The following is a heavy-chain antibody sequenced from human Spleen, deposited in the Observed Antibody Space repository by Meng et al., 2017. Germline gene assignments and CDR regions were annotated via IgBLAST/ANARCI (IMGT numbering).Heavy chain of an antibody. J-gene: IGHJ4*02. CDR1: GGSISSGTHY. D-gene: IGHD2-8*01. CDR3: ASLGTDCGNGVCYISTFDY. V-gene: IGHV4-39*07. Sequence: SETLSLTCSVSGGSISSGTHYWGWIRQPPGKGLEWLGSIYYSGSTYYNQSLKSRVTILVDTSKNQISLRLTSLTAADTAVYYCASLGTDCGNGVCYISTFDYWGQGTLVTVSS. CDR2: IYYSGST.